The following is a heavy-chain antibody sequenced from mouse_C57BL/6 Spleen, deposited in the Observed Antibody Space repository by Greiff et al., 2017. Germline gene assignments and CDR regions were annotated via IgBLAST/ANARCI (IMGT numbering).Heavy chain of an antibody. CDR1: GYAFSSSW. CDR2: IYPGDGDT. Sequence: QVQLKESGPELVKPGASVKISCKASGYAFSSSWMNWVKQRPGKGLEWIGRIYPGDGDTNYNGKFKGKATLTAEKSSSTAYMQLSSLTSEDSAVYFCAREGNSFAYWGQGTLVTVSA. V-gene: IGHV1-82*01. J-gene: IGHJ3*01. CDR3: AREGNSFAY. D-gene: IGHD2-1*01.